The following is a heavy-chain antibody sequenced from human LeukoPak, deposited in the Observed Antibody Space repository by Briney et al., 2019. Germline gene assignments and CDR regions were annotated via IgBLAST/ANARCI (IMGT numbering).Heavy chain of an antibody. CDR1: GYTFTSYY. J-gene: IGHJ4*02. CDR2: INPSGGCT. Sequence: ASVKVSCKASGYTFTSYYMHRVRQAPGQGLEWMGIINPSGGCTSYAQKFQGRVTMTRDTSTSTVYMELSSLRSEDTAVYYCARDYCSGGSCYSRFDYWGQGTLVTVSS. V-gene: IGHV1-46*01. CDR3: ARDYCSGGSCYSRFDY. D-gene: IGHD2-15*01.